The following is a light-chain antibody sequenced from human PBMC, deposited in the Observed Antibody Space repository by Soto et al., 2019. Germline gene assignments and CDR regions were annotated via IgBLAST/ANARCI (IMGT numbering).Light chain of an antibody. CDR1: SSDVGGYNY. J-gene: IGLJ1*01. CDR2: GVS. Sequence: QSALTQPASVSGSPGQSITISCTGTSSDVGGYNYVSWYQQHPGKAPKLMISGVSNRPSGVSNRFSGSKSGNTASLTISGLQTEDEADYYCISYTTSVTYVFGTGTQLTVL. CDR3: ISYTTSVTYV. V-gene: IGLV2-14*01.